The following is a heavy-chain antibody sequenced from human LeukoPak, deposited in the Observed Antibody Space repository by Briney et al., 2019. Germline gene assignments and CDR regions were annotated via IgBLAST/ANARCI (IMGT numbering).Heavy chain of an antibody. V-gene: IGHV3-7*04. D-gene: IGHD2-21*02. CDR1: GFTFDAHS. CDR2: VNHDGSVK. Sequence: PGGSLRLSCAASGFTFDAHSMSWVRQSPGKGLEWVANVNHDGSVKYYVDSVKGRFTISRDNAKNSLYLQMNSLRAEDTAVYYCARGPDTAYIKYCFDCWGQGTLVTVSS. J-gene: IGHJ4*02. CDR3: ARGPDTAYIKYCFDC.